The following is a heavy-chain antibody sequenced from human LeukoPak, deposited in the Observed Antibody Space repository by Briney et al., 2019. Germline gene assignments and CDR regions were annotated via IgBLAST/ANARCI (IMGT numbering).Heavy chain of an antibody. J-gene: IGHJ4*02. Sequence: PPETLSLTCTVSGDAVYYWDWIRQPAGKGLEWIGRIYNNESTWSNPSLKSRVSMSIDTSKNQFSLKLSSVTAADAAVYYCARDIGNHFGGLDHYYYDYWGPGTLVTVSS. CDR1: GDAVYY. D-gene: IGHD2-15*01. V-gene: IGHV4-4*07. CDR2: IYNNEST. CDR3: ARDIGNHFGGLDHYYYDY.